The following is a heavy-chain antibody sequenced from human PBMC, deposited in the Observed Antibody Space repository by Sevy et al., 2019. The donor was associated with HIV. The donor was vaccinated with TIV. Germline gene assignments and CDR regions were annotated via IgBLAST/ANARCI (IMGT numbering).Heavy chain of an antibody. J-gene: IGHJ4*02. CDR1: GGSISIYY. CDR3: ARDPIAVAPYFDN. D-gene: IGHD6-19*01. Sequence: SETLSLTCSVSGGSISIYYCSWIRQSPGKGLEWIGYVYYSGNTNYNPSLKSRVTISIDTSKNQFSLKLRSVTAADTAVYYCARDPIAVAPYFDNWGQGTLVTVSS. V-gene: IGHV4-59*01. CDR2: VYYSGNT.